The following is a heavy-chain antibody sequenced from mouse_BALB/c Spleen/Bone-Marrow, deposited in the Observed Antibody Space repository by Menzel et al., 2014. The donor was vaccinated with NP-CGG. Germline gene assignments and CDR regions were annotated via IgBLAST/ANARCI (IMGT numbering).Heavy chain of an antibody. CDR1: GFTFSDYY. CDR2: ISDGGSYT. V-gene: IGHV5-4*02. J-gene: IGHJ4*01. Sequence: DVMLVESGGGLVKPGGSLKLSCAASGFTFSDYYMYWVRQTPEKRLEWVATISDGGSYTCYPDSVKGRFTISRDNAKNNLYLQMSSLKSEDTAMYYCAREMAMDYWGQGTSVTVSS. CDR3: AREMAMDY.